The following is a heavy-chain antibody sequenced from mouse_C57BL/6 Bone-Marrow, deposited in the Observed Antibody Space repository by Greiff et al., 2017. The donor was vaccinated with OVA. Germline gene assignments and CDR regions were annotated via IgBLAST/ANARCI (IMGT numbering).Heavy chain of an antibody. D-gene: IGHD1-1*01. V-gene: IGHV1-81*01. Sequence: VQLQQSGAELARPGASVKLSCKASGYTFTSYGISWVKQRTGQGLEWIGEIYPRSGNTYYNEKFKGKATLTADKSSSTAYMELRSLTSEDSAVYFCARGPLDYCGSSSSWFAYWGKGTLVTVSA. CDR1: GYTFTSYG. CDR3: ARGPLDYCGSSSSWFAY. J-gene: IGHJ3*01. CDR2: IYPRSGNT.